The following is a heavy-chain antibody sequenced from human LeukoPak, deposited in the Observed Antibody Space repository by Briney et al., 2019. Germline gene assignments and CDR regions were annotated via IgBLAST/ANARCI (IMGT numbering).Heavy chain of an antibody. V-gene: IGHV4-38-2*02. Sequence: SETLSLTCAVSGYSISSGYYWGWIRQPPGKGLERIGSIYHSGSTYYNPSLKSRVTISVDTSKNQFSLKLSSVTAADTAVYYCARESSYYDILTGYRYFDYWGQGTLVTVSS. CDR1: GYSISSGYY. CDR3: ARESSYYDILTGYRYFDY. CDR2: IYHSGST. D-gene: IGHD3-9*01. J-gene: IGHJ4*02.